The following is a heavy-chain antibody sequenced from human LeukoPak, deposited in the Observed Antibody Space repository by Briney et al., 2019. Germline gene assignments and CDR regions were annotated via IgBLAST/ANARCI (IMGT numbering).Heavy chain of an antibody. D-gene: IGHD6-19*01. V-gene: IGHV3-11*03. CDR2: ISSSSSYT. Sequence: GGSLRLSCAASGFTFSDYYMSWIRQAPGKGLEWVSYISSSSSYTNYADSVKGRFTISRDNAKNSLYLQMNRLKTEDTAIYYCTGGYSSGWYYFDYWGQGTLVTVSS. CDR1: GFTFSDYY. CDR3: TGGYSSGWYYFDY. J-gene: IGHJ4*02.